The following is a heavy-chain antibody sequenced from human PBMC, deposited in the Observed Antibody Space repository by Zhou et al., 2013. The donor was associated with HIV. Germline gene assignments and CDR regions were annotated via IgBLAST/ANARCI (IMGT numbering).Heavy chain of an antibody. V-gene: IGHV4-59*11. J-gene: IGHJ4*02. CDR3: ARDLGEEKGDY. CDR2: IYYSGST. Sequence: QVQLQESGPGLVKPSETLSLTCTVSGGSISSHYWSWIRQPPGKGLEWIGYIYYSGSTNYNPSLKSRVTISVDTSKNQFSLKLSSVTAADTAVYYCARDLGEEKGDYWGQGTLVTVSS. CDR1: GGSISSHY.